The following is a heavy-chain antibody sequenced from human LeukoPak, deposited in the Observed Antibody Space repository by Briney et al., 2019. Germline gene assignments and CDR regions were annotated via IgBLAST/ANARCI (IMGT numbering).Heavy chain of an antibody. CDR3: ASTRLADTAMVPPYYYYGMDV. Sequence: GGSLRLSCAASGFTVSSYYMSWVRQAPGKGLEWVSVIYSGGSTYYADSVKGRFTISRDNSKNTLYLQMNSLRAEDTAVYYCASTRLADTAMVPPYYYYGMDVWGRGTTVTVSS. CDR1: GFTVSSYY. D-gene: IGHD5-18*01. V-gene: IGHV3-53*01. J-gene: IGHJ6*02. CDR2: IYSGGST.